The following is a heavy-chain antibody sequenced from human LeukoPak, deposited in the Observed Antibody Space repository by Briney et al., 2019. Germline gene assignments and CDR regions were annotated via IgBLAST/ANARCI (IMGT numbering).Heavy chain of an antibody. CDR1: GFTFSDYS. D-gene: IGHD5-18*01. J-gene: IGHJ4*02. V-gene: IGHV3-21*01. Sequence: GGSLRLSCAASGFTFSDYSMNWVRQAPGKGLDWVSSISSTSTYILYADSVKGRFTISRDNARNSLYLQMNSLRAEDTAVYYCAKDQEEDTAMVDYWGQGTLVTVSS. CDR2: ISSTSTYI. CDR3: AKDQEEDTAMVDY.